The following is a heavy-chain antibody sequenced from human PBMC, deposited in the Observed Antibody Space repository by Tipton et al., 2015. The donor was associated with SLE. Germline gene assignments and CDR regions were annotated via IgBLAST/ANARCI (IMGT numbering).Heavy chain of an antibody. Sequence: SLRLSCATSGFTFSNYWMTWVRQAPGKGLEWVANIKEDGSEKNYADSVKGRFTISRDNADNSMYLQMNSLRSEDTAVYYCARHHSSSWLDAFDIWGQGTMVTVSS. CDR2: IKEDGSEK. J-gene: IGHJ3*02. CDR3: ARHHSSSWLDAFDI. CDR1: GFTFSNYW. V-gene: IGHV3-7*01. D-gene: IGHD6-13*01.